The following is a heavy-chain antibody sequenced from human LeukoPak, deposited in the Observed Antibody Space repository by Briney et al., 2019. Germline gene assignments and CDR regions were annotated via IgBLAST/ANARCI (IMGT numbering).Heavy chain of an antibody. V-gene: IGHV4-39*07. CDR2: IYSSGNT. Sequence: SETLSLTCTVSGGSISSTNYYWGWIRQPPGKGLEWIGSIYSSGNTNYNPSLKSRVTIFVDTSKNQFSLRLRSVTAADTAVYYCARGGYIYGYWGQGTLVTVSS. CDR3: ARGGYIYGY. J-gene: IGHJ4*02. CDR1: GGSISSTNYY. D-gene: IGHD5-18*01.